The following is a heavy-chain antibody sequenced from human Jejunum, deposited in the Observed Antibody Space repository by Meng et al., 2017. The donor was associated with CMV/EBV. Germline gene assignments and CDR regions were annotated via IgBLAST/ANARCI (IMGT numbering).Heavy chain of an antibody. V-gene: IGHV4-61*07. CDR3: ARRYPNYYYGMDV. J-gene: IGHJ6*02. CDR1: GGSVSSGSSY. CDR2: IYYSGST. D-gene: IGHD2-15*01. Sequence: GGSVSSGSSYWSWIRQPPGKGLEWIGYIYYSGSTRYNPSLKSRVTMSVDTSKNQFSLKLSSVTAADTAVYYCARRYPNYYYGMDVWGQGTTVTVSS.